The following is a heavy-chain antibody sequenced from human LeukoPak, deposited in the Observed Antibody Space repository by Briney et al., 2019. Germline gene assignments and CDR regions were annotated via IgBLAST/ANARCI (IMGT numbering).Heavy chain of an antibody. J-gene: IGHJ4*02. Sequence: SVKVSCKASGGTFSSYAISWVRQAPGQGLEWMGGIIPIFGTANYAQKFQGRVTITADESTSTAYMELSSLRSEDTAVYYCAREGLGYPSIGYWGQGTLVTVSS. D-gene: IGHD6-25*01. CDR3: AREGLGYPSIGY. CDR2: IIPIFGTA. V-gene: IGHV1-69*13. CDR1: GGTFSSYA.